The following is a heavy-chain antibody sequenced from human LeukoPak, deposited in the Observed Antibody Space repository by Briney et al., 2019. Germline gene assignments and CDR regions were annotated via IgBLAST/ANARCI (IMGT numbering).Heavy chain of an antibody. D-gene: IGHD5-24*01. CDR3: ARMRGRWLQSEFDP. CDR1: GGTFSSYA. V-gene: IGHV1-69*13. Sequence: SVKVSCKASGGTFSSYAISWVRQAPGQGLEWMGGIIPIFGTANYAQKFQGRVTITADESTSTAYMELSSLRSEDTAVYYCARMRGRWLQSEFDPWGPGTLVTVSS. CDR2: IIPIFGTA. J-gene: IGHJ5*02.